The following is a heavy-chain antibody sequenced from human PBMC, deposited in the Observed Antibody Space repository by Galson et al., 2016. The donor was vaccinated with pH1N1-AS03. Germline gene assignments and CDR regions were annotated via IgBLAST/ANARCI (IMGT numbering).Heavy chain of an antibody. J-gene: IGHJ4*02. V-gene: IGHV3-33*01. CDR2: IWNDGSLK. CDR3: VTGNQNYFDY. D-gene: IGHD2-8*02. CDR1: GFTFRTFG. Sequence: SCAASGFTFRTFGMHWVRQAPGKGLEWVAVIWNDGSLKKYGDSVKGRFIISRDNSNNTVSLEMSSLRAEDTAVYYCVTGNQNYFDYWGQGTLVTVSS.